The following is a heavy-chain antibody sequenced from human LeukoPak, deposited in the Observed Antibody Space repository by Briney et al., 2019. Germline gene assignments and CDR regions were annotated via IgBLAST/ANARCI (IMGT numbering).Heavy chain of an antibody. Sequence: SETLSLTCTVSGGSISSRSYYWGWIRQPPGKGLEWIASIYYSGSTYYNPSLKSRVTISVDTSKNQFSLKLSSVTAADTAVYYCATQASCYDSSGSISHLDYWGQGTLVTVSS. J-gene: IGHJ4*02. D-gene: IGHD3-22*01. V-gene: IGHV4-39*01. CDR2: IYYSGST. CDR1: GGSISSRSYY. CDR3: ATQASCYDSSGSISHLDY.